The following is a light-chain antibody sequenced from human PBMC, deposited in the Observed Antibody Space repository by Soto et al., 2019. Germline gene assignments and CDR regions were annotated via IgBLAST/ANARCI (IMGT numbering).Light chain of an antibody. CDR3: QQYNSYSGT. J-gene: IGKJ1*01. CDR2: DAS. V-gene: IGKV1-5*01. Sequence: IQMTQSPSTLSASVGDTVTITCRASQSISVSLAWYQQKPGKAPNLLIYDASTLQGGVPSRFSGSGSGTEFTLTVTSLQPEDFATYYCQQYNSYSGTFGQGTKVEIK. CDR1: QSISVS.